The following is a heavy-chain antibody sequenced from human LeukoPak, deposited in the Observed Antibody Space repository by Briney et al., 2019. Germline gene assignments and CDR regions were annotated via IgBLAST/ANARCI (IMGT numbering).Heavy chain of an antibody. V-gene: IGHV4-61*01. Sequence: SETLSLTCTVSGGSVSSGSYYWRWIRQPPGKGLEWIGYIYYSGSTNYNPSLKSRVTISVDTSKNQFSLKLSSVTAADTAVYYCARHGSSGYLYYFDYWGQGTLVTVSS. CDR1: GGSVSSGSYY. CDR3: ARHGSSGYLYYFDY. J-gene: IGHJ4*02. D-gene: IGHD3-22*01. CDR2: IYYSGST.